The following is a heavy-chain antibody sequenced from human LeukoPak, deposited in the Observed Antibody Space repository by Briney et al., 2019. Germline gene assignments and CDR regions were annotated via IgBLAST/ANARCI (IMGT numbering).Heavy chain of an antibody. V-gene: IGHV3-74*01. J-gene: IGHJ3*02. CDR1: GFTFSSYW. CDR3: ARDYNSWNEYAFDI. D-gene: IGHD1-1*01. Sequence: PGGSLRLSCAASGFTFSSYWMHWVRQAPGKGLVWVSRINSDGSSTSYADSVKGRFTISRDNAKNSLYLQMNSLRAEDTAVYYCARDYNSWNEYAFDIWGQGTMVTVSS. CDR2: INSDGSST.